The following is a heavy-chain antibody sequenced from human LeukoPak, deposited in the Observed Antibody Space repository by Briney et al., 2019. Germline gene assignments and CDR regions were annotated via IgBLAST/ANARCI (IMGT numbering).Heavy chain of an antibody. J-gene: IGHJ4*02. Sequence: KPSETLSLTCTVSGGSISSSSYYWGWIRQPPGKGLEWIGSIYYSGSTYYNPSLKSRVTISVDTSKNQFSLKLSSVTAADTAVYYCAKDMGRDLRYFDWTYYFDYWGQGTLVTVSS. CDR2: IYYSGST. D-gene: IGHD3-9*01. V-gene: IGHV4-39*07. CDR1: GGSISSSSYY. CDR3: AKDMGRDLRYFDWTYYFDY.